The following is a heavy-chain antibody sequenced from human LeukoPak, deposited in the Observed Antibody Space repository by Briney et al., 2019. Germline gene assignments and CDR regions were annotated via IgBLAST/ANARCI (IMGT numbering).Heavy chain of an antibody. Sequence: SETLSLTCAVYGGSFSGYYWSWIRQPPGKGLEWIGEINHSGSTNYNPSLKSRVTISVDTSKNQFSLKLSSVTAADTAVYYCARAGYGDFWSGYYPAKSGNNWFDPWGQGTLVTVSS. CDR1: GGSFSGYY. CDR3: ARAGYGDFWSGYYPAKSGNNWFDP. D-gene: IGHD3-3*01. CDR2: INHSGST. J-gene: IGHJ5*02. V-gene: IGHV4-34*01.